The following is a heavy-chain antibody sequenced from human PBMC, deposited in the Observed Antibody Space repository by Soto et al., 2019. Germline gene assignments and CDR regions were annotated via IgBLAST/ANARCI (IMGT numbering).Heavy chain of an antibody. D-gene: IGHD2-21*01. Sequence: QVQLVQSGAEVKEPGASVKVSCRASGYTFTNYAIHWVRQAPGQRLEWMGWLNPGNGNTKYPQKFQGRVTITSDPSAITADMFLSSLRSEDTAVYYCSRDQGIPYCGGDCYPDWYFDLWGRGNLVTVSS. CDR1: GYTFTNYA. J-gene: IGHJ2*01. CDR3: SRDQGIPYCGGDCYPDWYFDL. V-gene: IGHV1-3*01. CDR2: LNPGNGNT.